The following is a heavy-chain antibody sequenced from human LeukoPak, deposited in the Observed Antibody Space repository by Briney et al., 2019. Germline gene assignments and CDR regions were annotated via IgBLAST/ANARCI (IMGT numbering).Heavy chain of an antibody. Sequence: ASVKVSCKASGYTFTSYGISWVRQAPGQGLEWMGWISAYNGNTNYAQKLQGRVTMTTDTSPSTAYMELRSLRSDDTAVYYCARMSQHEMATTLFDYWGQGTLVTVSS. CDR3: ARMSQHEMATTLFDY. V-gene: IGHV1-18*01. D-gene: IGHD5-24*01. CDR2: ISAYNGNT. CDR1: GYTFTSYG. J-gene: IGHJ4*02.